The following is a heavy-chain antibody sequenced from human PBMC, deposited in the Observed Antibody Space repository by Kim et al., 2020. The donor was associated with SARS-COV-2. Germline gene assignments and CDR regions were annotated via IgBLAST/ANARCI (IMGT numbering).Heavy chain of an antibody. CDR3: AKDPYYYGSGSYSRHTLNNYYYYGMDV. D-gene: IGHD3-10*01. Sequence: GGSLRLSCAASGFTFSSYGMHWVRQAPGKGLEWVAVTWYDGSNKYYADSVKGRFTISRDNSKNTLYLQMNSLRAEDTAVYYCAKDPYYYGSGSYSRHTLNNYYYYGMDVWGQGTTVTVSS. J-gene: IGHJ6*02. CDR1: GFTFSSYG. CDR2: TWYDGSNK. V-gene: IGHV3-33*06.